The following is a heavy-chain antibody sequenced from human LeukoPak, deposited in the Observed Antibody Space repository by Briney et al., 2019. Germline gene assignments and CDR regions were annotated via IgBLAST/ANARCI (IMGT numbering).Heavy chain of an antibody. V-gene: IGHV4-34*01. Sequence: SETLSLTCAVYGGSFSGYYWSWIRQPPGKGLEWIGEINHSGSTNYNPSLKSRVTISVDTSKNQFSPKLSSVTAADTAVYYCAREAISNYYYYGMDVWGQGTTVTVSS. CDR2: INHSGST. CDR1: GGSFSGYY. J-gene: IGHJ6*02. D-gene: IGHD2/OR15-2a*01. CDR3: AREAISNYYYYGMDV.